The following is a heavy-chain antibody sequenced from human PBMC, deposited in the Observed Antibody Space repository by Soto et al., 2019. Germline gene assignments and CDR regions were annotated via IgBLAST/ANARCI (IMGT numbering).Heavy chain of an antibody. CDR3: ARLLYDSSGSYYFEC. V-gene: IGHV4-34*01. CDR1: GGSFSGYY. Sequence: SETLSLTCAVYGGSFSGYYWSWIRQPPGKGLEWIGEINHSGSTNYNPSLKSRVTISVDTSKNQFSLKLSSLTAADTAVYYCARLLYDSSGSYYFECWGQGTLVTVSS. CDR2: INHSGST. J-gene: IGHJ4*02. D-gene: IGHD3-22*01.